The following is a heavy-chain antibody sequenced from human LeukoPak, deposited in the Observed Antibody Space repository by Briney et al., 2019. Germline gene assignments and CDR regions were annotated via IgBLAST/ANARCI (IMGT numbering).Heavy chain of an antibody. J-gene: IGHJ4*02. CDR3: ARYPQYCGGDCSDGY. V-gene: IGHV3-23*01. Sequence: GGSLRLSCAASGFTFTSYTMTWVRQAPGRGLEWVSSISGRGSSTYYADSVKGRFTISRNNSKKTVYVQINTLKAEDTAMYFCARYPQYCGGDCSDGYWGQGTLVTVSS. CDR1: GFTFTSYT. D-gene: IGHD2-21*02. CDR2: ISGRGSST.